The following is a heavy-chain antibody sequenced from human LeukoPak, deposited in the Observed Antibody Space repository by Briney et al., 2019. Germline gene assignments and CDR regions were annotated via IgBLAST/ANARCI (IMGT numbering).Heavy chain of an antibody. J-gene: IGHJ4*02. D-gene: IGHD3-16*01. CDR2: IYTDGNT. CDR3: ARGCGLGWAADY. Sequence: GGSLRLSCAASGFTFTSTYMSWVRQAPGKGLEWVSVIYTDGNTYYADSVKGRFTISRDNSKNTVHLQMNSLRGDDTSVYYCARGCGLGWAADYWGQGALVTVSS. CDR1: GFTFTSTY. V-gene: IGHV3-53*01.